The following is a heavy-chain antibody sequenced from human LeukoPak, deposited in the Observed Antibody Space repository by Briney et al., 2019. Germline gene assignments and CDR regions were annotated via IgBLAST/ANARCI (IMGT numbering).Heavy chain of an antibody. Sequence: GESLKISCKASANTFTNSWIGWVRQMPGKGLEWMGIIFVGDSDTTYSPSFQGQVTISADRSISTAYLQWNSLKASDPAMYFCARLGYCSGGTCSSGYFYGMDVWGQGTTVTVSS. CDR2: IFVGDSDT. CDR1: ANTFTNSW. CDR3: ARLGYCSGGTCSSGYFYGMDV. D-gene: IGHD2-15*01. V-gene: IGHV5-51*01. J-gene: IGHJ6*02.